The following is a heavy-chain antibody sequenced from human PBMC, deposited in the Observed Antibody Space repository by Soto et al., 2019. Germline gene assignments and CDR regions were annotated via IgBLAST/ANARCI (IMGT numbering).Heavy chain of an antibody. CDR2: ISSSSPYT. Sequence: EVPLVESGGGLVKPGGSLSLSCAASGFTFSRYRMNWVRQAPGTGLEWVSSISSSSPYTHSADSVKGRFTISRNNAKNALYLQVNSLRAEDTAVYYCASTAILTRSSSAFDDWGQGTLVTVSS. CDR1: GFTFSRYR. CDR3: ASTAILTRSSSAFDD. J-gene: IGHJ4*02. V-gene: IGHV3-21*01. D-gene: IGHD3-9*01.